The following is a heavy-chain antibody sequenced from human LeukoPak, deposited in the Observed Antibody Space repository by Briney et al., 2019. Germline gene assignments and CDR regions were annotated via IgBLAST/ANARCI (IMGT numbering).Heavy chain of an antibody. D-gene: IGHD3-22*01. Sequence: ASVKVSCKASGYTFTSYGISWVRQAPGQGLEWMGWISAYNGNTNYAQKLQGRVTMTTDTSASTAYMELSSLRSEDTAVYYCARDQRVNYYDSSPGDYWGQGTLVTVSS. CDR3: ARDQRVNYYDSSPGDY. CDR2: ISAYNGNT. V-gene: IGHV1-18*01. J-gene: IGHJ4*02. CDR1: GYTFTSYG.